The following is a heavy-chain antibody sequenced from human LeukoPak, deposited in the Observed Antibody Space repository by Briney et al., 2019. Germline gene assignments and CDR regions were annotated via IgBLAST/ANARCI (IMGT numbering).Heavy chain of an antibody. D-gene: IGHD5-24*01. CDR2: IKPSGGDT. CDR3: ARVRDGYNDAYDI. Sequence: ASVKVSCKTSGDTFTDYNLHWVRQAPGQRLEWMGIIKPSGGDTSYSQTFQGRVFMTRDTSTSKVYMELSSLKSEDTAVYYCARVRDGYNDAYDIWGQGTMVTVSS. J-gene: IGHJ3*02. V-gene: IGHV1-46*01. CDR1: GDTFTDYN.